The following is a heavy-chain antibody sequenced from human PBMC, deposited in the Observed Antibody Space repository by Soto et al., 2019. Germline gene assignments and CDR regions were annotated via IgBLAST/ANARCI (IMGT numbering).Heavy chain of an antibody. J-gene: IGHJ4*02. Sequence: GGSLRLSCAASGFTFSSYAMSWVRQAPGKGLEWVSAISGSGGSTYYADSVKGRFTISRDNSKNTLYLQMNSLRAEDTAVYYCAKDRLGYCSSTSCSDDYWGQGTLVTVSS. CDR1: GFTFSSYA. D-gene: IGHD2-2*01. V-gene: IGHV3-23*01. CDR3: AKDRLGYCSSTSCSDDY. CDR2: ISGSGGST.